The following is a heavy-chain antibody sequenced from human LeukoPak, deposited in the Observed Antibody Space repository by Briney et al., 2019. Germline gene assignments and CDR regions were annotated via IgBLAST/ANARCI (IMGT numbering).Heavy chain of an antibody. CDR3: ARGHFATYYDFWSGSNWFDP. CDR2: MNPNSGNT. J-gene: IGHJ5*02. CDR1: GYTFTSYD. Sequence: ASVKVSCKASGYTFTSYDINWVRQATGQGLEWMGWMNPNSGNTGYAQKLQGRVTMTRNTSISTAYMELSSLRSEDTAVYYCARGHFATYYDFWSGSNWFDPWGQGTLVTVSS. D-gene: IGHD3-3*01. V-gene: IGHV1-8*01.